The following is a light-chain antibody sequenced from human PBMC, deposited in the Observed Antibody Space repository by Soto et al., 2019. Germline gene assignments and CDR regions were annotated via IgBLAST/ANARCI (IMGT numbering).Light chain of an antibody. CDR1: QYINTW. Sequence: DVPMTQSPSTLSASVGDRVTITCRASQYINTWVAWYQQKPGRAPELLIYDASSLQSGVPSRFSGSGSGTEFTLTIISLLPEDFATYYCQHYNNYPYTFGQGTSLQIK. CDR2: DAS. J-gene: IGKJ2*01. V-gene: IGKV1-5*01. CDR3: QHYNNYPYT.